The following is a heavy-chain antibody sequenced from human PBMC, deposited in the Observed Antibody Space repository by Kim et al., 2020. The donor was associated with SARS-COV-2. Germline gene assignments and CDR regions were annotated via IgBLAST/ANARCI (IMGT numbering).Heavy chain of an antibody. V-gene: IGHV3-9*01. CDR2: INSNGNNI. D-gene: IGHD6-19*01. CDR3: AKGSGSGSIDY. J-gene: IGHJ4*02. CDR1: GFTFSAYV. Sequence: GGSLRLSCAASGFTFSAYVMFWVRQAPGKGLEWVSGINSNGNNIDYGDSVKGRFTISRDNAKNSLFLQMNSLRDEDTALYYCAKGSGSGSIDYWGQGTLVTVSS.